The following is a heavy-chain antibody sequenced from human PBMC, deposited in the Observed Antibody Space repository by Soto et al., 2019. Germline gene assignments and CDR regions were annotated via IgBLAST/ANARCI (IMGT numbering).Heavy chain of an antibody. J-gene: IGHJ3*02. Sequence: ASVKVSCKASGFTFTSSAVQWVRQARGQRLEWIGWIVVGSGSTNYAQKFQERVTITRDMSTSTAYMELSSLRSEDTAVYYCAADIYGGNAYAFDIWGQGTMVTVS. D-gene: IGHD2-15*01. CDR3: AADIYGGNAYAFDI. V-gene: IGHV1-58*01. CDR2: IVVGSGST. CDR1: GFTFTSSA.